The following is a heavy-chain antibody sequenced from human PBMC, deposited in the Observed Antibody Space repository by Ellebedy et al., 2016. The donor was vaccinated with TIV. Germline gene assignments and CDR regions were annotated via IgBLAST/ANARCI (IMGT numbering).Heavy chain of an antibody. CDR3: ARQTWIQLWFPSNDAFDI. CDR1: GGTFSSYA. J-gene: IGHJ3*02. D-gene: IGHD5-18*01. Sequence: AASVKVSCKASGGTFSSYAISWVRQAPGQGLEWMGRIIPILGIANYAQKFQGRVTMTRDTSTSTVYMELSSLRSEDTAVYYCARQTWIQLWFPSNDAFDIWGQGTMVTVSS. V-gene: IGHV1-69*04. CDR2: IIPILGIA.